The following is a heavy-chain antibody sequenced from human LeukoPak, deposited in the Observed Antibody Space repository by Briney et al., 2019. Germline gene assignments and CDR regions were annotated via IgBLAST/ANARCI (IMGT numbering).Heavy chain of an antibody. V-gene: IGHV4-39*01. CDR3: ARQAYCSSTSCLPAAFDY. D-gene: IGHD2-2*01. J-gene: IGHJ4*02. Sequence: SETLSLTCTVPGGSISSSSYYWGWIRQPPGKGLEWIGSIYYSGSTYYNPSLKSRVTISVDTSKNQFSLKLSSVPAADTAVYYCARQAYCSSTSCLPAAFDYWGQGTLVNVSS. CDR1: GGSISSSSYY. CDR2: IYYSGST.